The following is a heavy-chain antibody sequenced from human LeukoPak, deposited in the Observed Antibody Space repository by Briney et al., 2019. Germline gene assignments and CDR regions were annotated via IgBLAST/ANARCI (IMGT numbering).Heavy chain of an antibody. Sequence: QTGGSLRLSCAASGFTFSSYAMIWVRQAPGKGLEWVSAISGSGGSTYYADSVKGRFTISRDNSKNTLYLQMNSLRAEDTAVYYCAKGGVRYDSSGYYFHFDYWGQGTLVTVSS. D-gene: IGHD3-22*01. V-gene: IGHV3-23*01. J-gene: IGHJ4*02. CDR1: GFTFSSYA. CDR3: AKGGVRYDSSGYYFHFDY. CDR2: ISGSGGST.